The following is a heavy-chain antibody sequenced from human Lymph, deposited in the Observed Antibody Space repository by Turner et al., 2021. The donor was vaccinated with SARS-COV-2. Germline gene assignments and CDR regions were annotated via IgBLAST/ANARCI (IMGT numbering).Heavy chain of an antibody. CDR2: IYHSGNA. J-gene: IGHJ4*02. V-gene: IGHV4-4*02. D-gene: IGHD2-15*01. CDR1: GGSISSSNW. Sequence: QVQLQESGPGLVKPSGTLSLTCAVSGGSISSSNWWSWVRQPPGKGLEWIGEIYHSGNANYNPSLKSRVTISVDKSKNQFSLKLSSVTAADTAVYYCVTKYCSGGSCSYFDYWGQGTLVTVSS. CDR3: VTKYCSGGSCSYFDY.